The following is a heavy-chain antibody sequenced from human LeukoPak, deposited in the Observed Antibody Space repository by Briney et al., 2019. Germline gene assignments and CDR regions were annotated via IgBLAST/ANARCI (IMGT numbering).Heavy chain of an antibody. CDR2: IYYSGST. D-gene: IGHD3-16*02. CDR3: ARVEYDYVWGSYRQYYFDY. Sequence: GSLRLSCAASGFTVSSNYMSWIRQPPGKGLEWIGSIYYSGSTYYNPSLKSRVTISVDTSKNQFFLKLSSVTAADTAVYYCARVEYDYVWGSYRQYYFDYWGQGTLVTVSS. CDR1: GFTVSSNY. V-gene: IGHV4-39*01. J-gene: IGHJ4*02.